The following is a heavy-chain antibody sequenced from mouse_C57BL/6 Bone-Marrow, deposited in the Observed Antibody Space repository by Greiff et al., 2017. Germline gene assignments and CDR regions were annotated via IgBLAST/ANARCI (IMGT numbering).Heavy chain of an antibody. CDR1: GYTFTSYW. J-gene: IGHJ3*01. CDR2: IHPSDSDT. Sequence: VKLMESGAELVKPGASVKVSCKASGYTFTSYWMHWVKQRPGQGLEWIGRIHPSDSDTNYNQKFKGKATLTVDKSSSTAYMQLSSLTSEDSAVYYCAISGYYSWFAYWGQGTLVTVSA. CDR3: AISGYYSWFAY. D-gene: IGHD2-3*01. V-gene: IGHV1-74*01.